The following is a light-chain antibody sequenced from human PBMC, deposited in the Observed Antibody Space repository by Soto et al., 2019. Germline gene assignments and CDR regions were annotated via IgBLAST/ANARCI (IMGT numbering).Light chain of an antibody. Sequence: QSALTQPRSVSGSPGQSVTISCTGTSSDVGGYNYVSWYQQNPGKAPKLMIYDVSKRPSGVPDRFSGSKSGNTASLTISGLQAEDEADYYCCSYAGNSYGVFGGGTQLTVL. V-gene: IGLV2-11*01. CDR2: DVS. J-gene: IGLJ2*01. CDR3: CSYAGNSYGV. CDR1: SSDVGGYNY.